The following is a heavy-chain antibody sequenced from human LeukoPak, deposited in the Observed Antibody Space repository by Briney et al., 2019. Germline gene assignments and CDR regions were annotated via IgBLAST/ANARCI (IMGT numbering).Heavy chain of an antibody. J-gene: IGHJ4*02. V-gene: IGHV4-39*01. CDR1: GASISSRSYY. CDR3: ARHASVSGNWPRPLDY. Sequence: MTSETLSLTCTVSGASISSRSYYWGWVRQPPGKGLGWIANIYYSGSTYYRPSLRSRVTISVDTSKNQFSLKLTSVTAADTAVYYCARHASVSGNWPRPLDYWGQGSLVTVSS. CDR2: IYYSGST. D-gene: IGHD3-3*01.